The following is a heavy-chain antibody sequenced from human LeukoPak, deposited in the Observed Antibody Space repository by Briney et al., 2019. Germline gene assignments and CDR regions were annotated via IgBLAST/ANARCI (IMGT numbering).Heavy chain of an antibody. CDR2: IYYSGTT. D-gene: IGHD4-17*01. CDR3: AREDPQTTVPEGMDV. J-gene: IGHJ6*02. CDR1: GGSISYYY. V-gene: IGHV4-59*01. Sequence: SETLSLTCTVSGGSISYYYWSWIRQSPGKGLEWIGYIYYSGTTSYNPSLKSRVTISVDTSKNQFSLQLGSVTAADTAVYYCAREDPQTTVPEGMDVWGQGTTVTVSS.